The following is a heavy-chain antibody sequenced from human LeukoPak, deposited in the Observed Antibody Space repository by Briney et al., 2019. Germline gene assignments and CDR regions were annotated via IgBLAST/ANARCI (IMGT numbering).Heavy chain of an antibody. D-gene: IGHD1-7*01. CDR1: GGTFSSYA. CDR3: ARDRAGTKSDY. J-gene: IGHJ4*02. V-gene: IGHV1-18*01. CDR2: ISAYNGNT. Sequence: ASVKVSCKASGGTFSSYAISWVRQAPGQGLEWMGWISAYNGNTNYAQKLQGRVTMTTDTSTSTAYMELRSLRSDDTAVYYCARDRAGTKSDYWGQGTLVTVSS.